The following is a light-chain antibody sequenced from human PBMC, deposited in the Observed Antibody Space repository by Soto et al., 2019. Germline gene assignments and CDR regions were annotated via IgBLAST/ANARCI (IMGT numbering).Light chain of an antibody. CDR1: QSVSSSY. CDR3: QQYGSSPQPIT. CDR2: GAS. J-gene: IGKJ5*01. Sequence: EIVLTQSPGTLSLSPGERATLSCRASQSVSSSYLAWYQQKHGQAPRLLIYGASSRATGIPDRFSGSGSGTDFTLTISRLEPEDFAVYYCQQYGSSPQPITFGQGTRLEIK. V-gene: IGKV3-20*01.